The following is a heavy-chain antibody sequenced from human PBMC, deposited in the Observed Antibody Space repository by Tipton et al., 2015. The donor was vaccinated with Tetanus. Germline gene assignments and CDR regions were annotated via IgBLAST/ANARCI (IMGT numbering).Heavy chain of an antibody. Sequence: TLSLTCAVYGGSFSGNYWSWIRQPPGRGLEWIGEINHRGTTMYNPSLKSRVTISGDTSKNQFSLNLTSVTAADTAVYFCASLPKHWLANFGYWGQGTLVTVSS. CDR2: INHRGTT. D-gene: IGHD6-19*01. J-gene: IGHJ4*02. CDR1: GGSFSGNY. CDR3: ASLPKHWLANFGY. V-gene: IGHV4-34*01.